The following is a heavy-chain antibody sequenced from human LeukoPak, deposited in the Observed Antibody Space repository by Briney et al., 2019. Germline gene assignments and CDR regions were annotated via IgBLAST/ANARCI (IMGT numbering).Heavy chain of an antibody. Sequence: SETLSLTCTVSAGSISSGDYYWSWIRQPPGKGLEWTGYIYYRGSTYYNPSLKSRVTISIDTSKIQFSLKLNSVTAADMAVYSCARLQLRYWYFDLWGRGTLVTVSS. CDR2: IYYRGST. J-gene: IGHJ2*01. D-gene: IGHD1-7*01. CDR3: ARLQLRYWYFDL. CDR1: AGSISSGDYY. V-gene: IGHV4-30-4*08.